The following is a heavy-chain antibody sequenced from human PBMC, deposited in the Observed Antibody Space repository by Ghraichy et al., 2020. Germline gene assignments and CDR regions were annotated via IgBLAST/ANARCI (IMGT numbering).Heavy chain of an antibody. CDR2: ISYDGSQK. Sequence: GESLNISCAVSGFTSTIYTLHWVRQAPGKGLEWVALISYDGSQKYYADSVKGRFTISRDNSNNIVDLQMNSLRAEDTALYYCARAENRAWHVFDSWGQGTLVTVSS. CDR3: ARAENRAWHVFDS. CDR1: GFTSTIYT. J-gene: IGHJ4*02. D-gene: IGHD3-16*02. V-gene: IGHV3-30*01.